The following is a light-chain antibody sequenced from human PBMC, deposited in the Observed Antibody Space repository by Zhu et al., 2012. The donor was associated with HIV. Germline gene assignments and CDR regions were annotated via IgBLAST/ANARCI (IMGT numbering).Light chain of an antibody. Sequence: EIVLTQSPGTLSLSPGERATLSCRASQSVSSNYLTWYQQKPGQAPTVVIYTTSNRATGIPDRFSGSGSGTDFTLTISRLEPEDFAVYYCQQYGGLPTFGQGTKVEIK. CDR2: TTS. J-gene: IGKJ1*01. CDR1: QSVSSNY. CDR3: QQYGGLPT. V-gene: IGKV3-20*01.